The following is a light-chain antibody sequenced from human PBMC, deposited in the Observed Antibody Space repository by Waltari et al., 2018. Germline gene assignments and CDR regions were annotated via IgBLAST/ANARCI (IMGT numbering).Light chain of an antibody. CDR1: SSDIGSYNV. Sequence: QSALTQPASVSGSRGQSITISCTGSSSDIGSYNVVSWYQHRPGKATKLLIYGVNNRPAGVSNRFSRPKSGNTASLTIAGLQAEDEADYYCSSYAGSVEFGGGTKLTVL. CDR3: SSYAGSVE. CDR2: GVN. J-gene: IGLJ3*02. V-gene: IGLV2-23*02.